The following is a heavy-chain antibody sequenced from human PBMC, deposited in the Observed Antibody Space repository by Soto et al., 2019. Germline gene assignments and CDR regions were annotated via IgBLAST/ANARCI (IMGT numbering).Heavy chain of an antibody. J-gene: IGHJ3*02. CDR2: IIPIFGTA. CDR1: GGTFSSYA. CDR3: ARDIVLVPAAERGYDAFDI. Sequence: QVQLVQSGAEVKKPGSSVKVSCKASGGTFSSYAISWVRQAPGQGLEWMGGIIPIFGTANYAQKFQGRVTITADESTGTAYMELSSLRSEDTAVYYCARDIVLVPAAERGYDAFDIWGQGTMVTVSS. V-gene: IGHV1-69*12. D-gene: IGHD2-2*01.